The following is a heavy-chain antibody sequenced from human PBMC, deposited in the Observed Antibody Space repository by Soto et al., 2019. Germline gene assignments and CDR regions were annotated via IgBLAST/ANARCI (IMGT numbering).Heavy chain of an antibody. Sequence: QVQLQESGPGLVKPSQTLSLTCSVSGDSVSSGDSYWSWIRQPPGKALEWIGYTSFSGYTSYSPSLKSRVTISADMSKSQFSLRLTSVSAADTAVYYCVRGGNAYPYAASGPGTFDKWGQGTLVSVSS. J-gene: IGHJ4*02. CDR2: TSFSGYT. CDR1: GDSVSSGDSY. V-gene: IGHV4-30-4*01. CDR3: VRGGNAYPYAASGPGTFDK. D-gene: IGHD1-26*01.